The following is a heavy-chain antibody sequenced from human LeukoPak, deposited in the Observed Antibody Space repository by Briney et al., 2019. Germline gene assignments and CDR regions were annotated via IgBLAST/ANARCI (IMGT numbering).Heavy chain of an antibody. CDR1: DFTVSANY. Sequence: GGSLRLSGAVSDFTVSANYMNWVRQAPGKELEWVSFMDPDGATSYADSVKGRFTISRDDSKNVLLLQMNSLRVEDTAMYYCTKANFDHWGQGTMVTVSS. CDR2: MDPDGAT. J-gene: IGHJ3*01. CDR3: TKANFDH. V-gene: IGHV3-53*01.